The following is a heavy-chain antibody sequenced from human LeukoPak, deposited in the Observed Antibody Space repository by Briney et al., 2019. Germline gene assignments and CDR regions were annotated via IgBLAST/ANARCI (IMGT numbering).Heavy chain of an antibody. J-gene: IGHJ4*02. Sequence: SETLSLTCTVSGGSISIYYWSWIRQPPGKGLEWIGYISYSGSTNYNPSLKSRVTISVGTSKNQFSLKLSSVTATDTAVYYCARLSALWFGALDYWGQGTLVTVSS. V-gene: IGHV4-59*08. CDR1: GGSISIYY. D-gene: IGHD3-10*01. CDR2: ISYSGST. CDR3: ARLSALWFGALDY.